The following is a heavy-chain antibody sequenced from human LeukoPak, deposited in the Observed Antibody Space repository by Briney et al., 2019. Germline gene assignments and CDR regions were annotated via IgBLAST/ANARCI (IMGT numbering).Heavy chain of an antibody. D-gene: IGHD3-3*01. V-gene: IGHV3-73*01. CDR2: IRSKANSYAT. CDR1: GFTFSNAW. J-gene: IGHJ4*02. Sequence: GGSLRLSCAASGFTFSNAWMSWVRQAPGKGLEWVGRIRSKANSYATAYAASVKGRFTISRDDSKNTAYLQMNSLKTEDTAVYYCTRTYYDFWSGYPADFDYWGQGTLVTVSS. CDR3: TRTYYDFWSGYPADFDY.